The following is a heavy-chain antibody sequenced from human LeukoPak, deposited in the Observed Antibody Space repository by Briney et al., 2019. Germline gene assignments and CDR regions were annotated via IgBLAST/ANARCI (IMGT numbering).Heavy chain of an antibody. Sequence: GGSLRLSCTTSGFTFGDYAMSWVRQAPGKGLEWVGFIRRKDHGGTPEHAASVKGRFTISRDDSKSIAYLQMNSLKTEDTAVYFCARDSNFELDYWGQGMQVTVSS. CDR1: GFTFGDYA. J-gene: IGHJ4*02. D-gene: IGHD3-9*01. V-gene: IGHV3-49*04. CDR2: IRRKDHGGTP. CDR3: ARDSNFELDY.